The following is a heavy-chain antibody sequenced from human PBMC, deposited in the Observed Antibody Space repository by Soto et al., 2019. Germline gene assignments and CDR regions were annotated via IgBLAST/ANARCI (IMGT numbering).Heavy chain of an antibody. CDR2: TYYRSKWYN. CDR1: GDSVSSNSSA. V-gene: IGHV6-1*01. D-gene: IGHD4-17*01. CDR3: ARDLDGGRSWYFDL. Sequence: SQTLALPGAISGDSVSSNSSACNCIRQSPSRGLEWLGRTYYRSKWYNDYAVSVKSRITINPDTSKNQFSLQLNSVTPEDTAVYYCARDLDGGRSWYFDLWGRGTLVTVSS. J-gene: IGHJ2*01.